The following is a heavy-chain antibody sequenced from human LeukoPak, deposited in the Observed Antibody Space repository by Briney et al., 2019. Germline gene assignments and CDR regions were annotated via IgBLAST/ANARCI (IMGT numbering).Heavy chain of an antibody. V-gene: IGHV4-59*01. D-gene: IGHD3-10*01. CDR2: IYYSGST. CDR3: ASTGLGFGELSWWFDP. CDR1: GGSISSYY. J-gene: IGHJ5*02. Sequence: PSETLSLTCTISGGSISSYYWSWIRQPPGKGLEWIGYIYYSGSTNYNPSLKSRVTISVDTSKNPFSLKLSSVTAADTAVYYCASTGLGFGELSWWFDPWGQGTLVTVSS.